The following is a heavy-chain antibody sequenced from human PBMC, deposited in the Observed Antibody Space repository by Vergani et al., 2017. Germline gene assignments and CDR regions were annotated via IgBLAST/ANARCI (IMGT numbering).Heavy chain of an antibody. V-gene: IGHV1-69*08. CDR3: ARKHISNYYDSSGYYYMGYYYGMDV. Sequence: QVQLVQSGAEVKKPGSSVKVSCKASGATFRSNTISWVRQVPGQGLEWMGRIIPIFGTANYAQKFQGRVTITADESTSTAYMELSSLRSEDTAVYYCARKHISNYYDSSGYYYMGYYYGMDVWGQGTTVTVSS. D-gene: IGHD3-22*01. CDR1: GATFRSNT. J-gene: IGHJ6*02. CDR2: IIPIFGTA.